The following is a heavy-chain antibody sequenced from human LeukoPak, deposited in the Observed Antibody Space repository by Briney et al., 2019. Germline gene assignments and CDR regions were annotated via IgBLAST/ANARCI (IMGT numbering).Heavy chain of an antibody. D-gene: IGHD1-26*01. Sequence: ASVKVSCKVSGHTLTELSMHWVRQAPGKGLEWMGGFDPEDGETIYAQKFQGRVTMTEDTSTDTAYMELSSLRSEDTAVYYCATSKSMGATTEYFQHWGQGTLVTVSS. CDR1: GHTLTELS. J-gene: IGHJ1*01. CDR3: ATSKSMGATTEYFQH. V-gene: IGHV1-24*01. CDR2: FDPEDGET.